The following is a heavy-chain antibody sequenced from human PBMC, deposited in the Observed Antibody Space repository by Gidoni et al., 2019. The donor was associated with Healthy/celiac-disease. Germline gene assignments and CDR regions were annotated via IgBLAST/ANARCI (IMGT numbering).Heavy chain of an antibody. CDR1: GGSISSYY. Sequence: QVQLQESGPGLVKPSATLSLTCTVSGGSISSYYWSWIRQPPGKGLEWIGYIYYSGGTNYNPSLKSRVTISVDTSKNQFSLKLSSVTAADTAVYYCAREGSGSLDYWGQGTLVTVSS. J-gene: IGHJ4*02. CDR3: AREGSGSLDY. D-gene: IGHD3-10*01. CDR2: IYYSGGT. V-gene: IGHV4-59*01.